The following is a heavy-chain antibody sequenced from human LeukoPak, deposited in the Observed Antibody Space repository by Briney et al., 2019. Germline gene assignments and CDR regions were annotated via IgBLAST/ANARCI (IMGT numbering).Heavy chain of an antibody. CDR2: IYHSGST. CDR3: ARDRGAAASGWFDP. Sequence: SQTLSLTCAVSGGSISSGGYSWSWIRQPPGKGLEWIGYIYHSGSTYYNLSLKSRVTISVDRSKNQFSLKLSSVTAADTAVYYCARDRGAAASGWFDPWGQGTLVTVSS. CDR1: GGSISSGGYS. D-gene: IGHD6-13*01. J-gene: IGHJ5*02. V-gene: IGHV4-30-2*01.